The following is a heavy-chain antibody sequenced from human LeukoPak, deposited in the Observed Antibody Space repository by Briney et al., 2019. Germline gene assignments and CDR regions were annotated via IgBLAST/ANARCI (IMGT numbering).Heavy chain of an antibody. CDR2: ISSSSSTI. CDR3: ARDGCSGGSCHQAAEYFQH. CDR1: GFTFSSYS. J-gene: IGHJ1*01. V-gene: IGHV3-48*04. D-gene: IGHD2-15*01. Sequence: GGSLRLSCAASGFTFSSYSMNWVRQAPGKGLEWVSYISSSSSTIYYADSVKGRFTISRDNAKNSLYLQMNSLRAEDTAVYYCARDGCSGGSCHQAAEYFQHWGQGTLVTVSS.